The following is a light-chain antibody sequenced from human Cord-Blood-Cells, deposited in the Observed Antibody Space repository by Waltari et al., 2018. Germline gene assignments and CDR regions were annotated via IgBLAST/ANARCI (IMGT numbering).Light chain of an antibody. CDR3: QAWDSSTGV. CDR2: QDR. Sequence: SYELTQPPSVSVSPGQTASIPCSGDRLGDNYACWYQQKPGQSPVLVIYQDRKRPSGIPERFSGSNSGNTATLTISGTQAMDEADYYCQAWDSSTGVFGTGTKVTVL. CDR1: RLGDNY. J-gene: IGLJ1*01. V-gene: IGLV3-1*01.